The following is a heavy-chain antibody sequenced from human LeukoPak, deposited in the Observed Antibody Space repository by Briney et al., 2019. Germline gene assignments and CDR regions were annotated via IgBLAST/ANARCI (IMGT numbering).Heavy chain of an antibody. CDR1: GYTFTSYG. D-gene: IGHD3-10*01. CDR2: INPNSGGT. J-gene: IGHJ5*02. Sequence: ASVKVSCKASGYTFTSYGISWVRQAPGQGLEWMGWINPNSGGTNYAQKFQGRVTMTRDTSISTAYMELSRLRSDDTAVYYCARDYGSGSYERRWFDPWGQGTLVTVSS. CDR3: ARDYGSGSYERRWFDP. V-gene: IGHV1-2*02.